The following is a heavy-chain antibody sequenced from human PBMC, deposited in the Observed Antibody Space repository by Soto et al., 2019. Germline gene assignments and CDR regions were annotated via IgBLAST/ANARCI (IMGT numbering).Heavy chain of an antibody. D-gene: IGHD6-13*01. CDR3: ARLAAAAGYYYSGMDV. V-gene: IGHV5-51*01. Sequence: PGESLKICWKVSGYNFTSYWVGWMRQMPWKGLEWIWIIYPGDSDTRYSPSFQGQVTISADKSISTAYLQWSSLKASDTATYYCARLAAAAGYYYSGMDVWGQGTTVTVSS. CDR1: GYNFTSYW. J-gene: IGHJ6*02. CDR2: IYPGDSDT.